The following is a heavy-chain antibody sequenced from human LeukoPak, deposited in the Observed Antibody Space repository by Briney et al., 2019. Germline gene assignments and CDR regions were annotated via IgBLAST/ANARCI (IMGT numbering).Heavy chain of an antibody. J-gene: IGHJ4*02. CDR2: IVVGSGNT. D-gene: IGHD3-10*01. Sequence: SVKVSCKASGFTFTNSAVQWVRQARGQRLEWIGWIVVGSGNTNYEQKFQERVTIARDMSTNTAYMELSSLRSEDTAVYCCAAGAHYYGSGSGYWGQGTLVTVSS. CDR3: AAGAHYYGSGSGY. CDR1: GFTFTNSA. V-gene: IGHV1-58*01.